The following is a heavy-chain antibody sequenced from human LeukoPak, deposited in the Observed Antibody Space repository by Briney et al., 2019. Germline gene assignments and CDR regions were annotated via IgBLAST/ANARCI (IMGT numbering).Heavy chain of an antibody. CDR3: AKAYLSSGWLVAFFDY. J-gene: IGHJ4*02. Sequence: SGGSLRLSCAASGFTFSSYAMSWVRQAPGKGLEWVSAISGSGGSTYYADSVKGRFTISRDNSKNTLYLQMNSLRAEDTAVYYCAKAYLSSGWLVAFFDYWGQGTLVTVSS. CDR1: GFTFSSYA. CDR2: ISGSGGST. V-gene: IGHV3-23*01. D-gene: IGHD6-19*01.